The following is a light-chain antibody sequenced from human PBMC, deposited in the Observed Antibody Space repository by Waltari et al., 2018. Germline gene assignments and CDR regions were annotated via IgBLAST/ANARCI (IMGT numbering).Light chain of an antibody. CDR2: GAS. CDR3: QQYGSSPPGIT. J-gene: IGKJ4*01. Sequence: EIVLTQSPGTLSLSPGERAPLSCRASQSVSSSYLAWYQQKPGQAPRLLIYGASSRATGIPDRFSGSGSGTDFTLTISRLEPEDFAVYYCQQYGSSPPGITFGGGTKVEIK. CDR1: QSVSSSY. V-gene: IGKV3-20*01.